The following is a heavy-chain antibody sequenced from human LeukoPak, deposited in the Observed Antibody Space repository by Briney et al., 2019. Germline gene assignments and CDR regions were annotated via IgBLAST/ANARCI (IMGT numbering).Heavy chain of an antibody. CDR3: ARDVPSLRYFDWLPSYYYYYMDV. CDR2: IKQDGSEK. V-gene: IGHV3-7*01. D-gene: IGHD3-9*01. J-gene: IGHJ6*03. Sequence: GGSLRLSCAASGFTFSSYWMSWVRQAPGEGLEWVANIKQDGSEKYYVDSVKGRFTISRDNAKNSLYLQMNSLRAEDTAVYYCARDVPSLRYFDWLPSYYYYYMDVWGKGTTVTVSS. CDR1: GFTFSSYW.